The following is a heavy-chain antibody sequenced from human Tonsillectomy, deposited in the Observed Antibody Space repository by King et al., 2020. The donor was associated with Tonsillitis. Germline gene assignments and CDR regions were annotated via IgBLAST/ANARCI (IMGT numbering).Heavy chain of an antibody. D-gene: IGHD3-22*01. J-gene: IGHJ1*01. CDR1: GYTFTGHY. V-gene: IGHV1-2*02. Sequence: QLVQSGAVLKKPGASVTVSCKTSGYTFTGHYLYWVRQAPGQGLEWMGWINPDSVDTTHMQSFQGRISMTRATSVSTAYLGLYNLRPDDTAVYYCATSALPGDDSPYRFVRHWGQGTPVTVSS. CDR3: ATSALPGDDSPYRFVRH. CDR2: INPDSVDT.